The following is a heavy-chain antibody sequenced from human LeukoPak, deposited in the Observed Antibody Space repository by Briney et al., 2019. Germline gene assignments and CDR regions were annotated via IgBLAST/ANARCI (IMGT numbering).Heavy chain of an antibody. D-gene: IGHD2-2*01. CDR2: IIPILGIA. CDR3: ARVRDIVVVPAATNWFDP. V-gene: IGHV1-69*02. CDR1: GGTFSSYT. Sequence: SVKVSCKASGGTFSSYTTSWVRQAPGQGLEWMGRIIPILGIANYAQKSQGRVTITADKSTSTAYMELSSLRSEDTAVYYCARVRDIVVVPAATNWFDPWGQGTLVTVSS. J-gene: IGHJ5*02.